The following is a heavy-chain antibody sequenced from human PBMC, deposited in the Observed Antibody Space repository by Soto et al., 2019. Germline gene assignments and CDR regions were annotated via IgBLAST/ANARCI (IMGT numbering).Heavy chain of an antibody. D-gene: IGHD2-15*01. J-gene: IGHJ4*02. V-gene: IGHV1-69*13. CDR1: GCTFSSYA. CDR3: ARADSGWYYFDY. CDR2: IIPIFGTA. Sequence: ASVKVSCKASGCTFSSYAISWVRQAPGQGLEWMGGIIPIFGTANYAQKFQGRVTITADESTSTAYMELSSLRSEDTAVYYCARADSGWYYFDYWGQGTLVTVSS.